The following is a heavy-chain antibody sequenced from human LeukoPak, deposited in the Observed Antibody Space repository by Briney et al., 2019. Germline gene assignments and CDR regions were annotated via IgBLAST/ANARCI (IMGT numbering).Heavy chain of an antibody. CDR3: AKGPRASGWTYFDY. D-gene: IGHD6-19*01. CDR2: ISGSGGST. V-gene: IGHV3-23*01. J-gene: IGHJ4*02. Sequence: GESLRLSCAASGFTVSSKYMSWVRQAPGKGLEWVSVISGSGGSTYSAESVKGRFTISRDNSKNTLYLQMNSLRVEDTAVYYCAKGPRASGWTYFDYWGQGTLVTVSS. CDR1: GFTVSSKY.